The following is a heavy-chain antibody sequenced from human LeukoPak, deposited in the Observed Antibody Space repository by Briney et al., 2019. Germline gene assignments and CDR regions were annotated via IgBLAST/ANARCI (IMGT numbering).Heavy chain of an antibody. CDR3: ARVWSGYYSGWYFDL. CDR1: GGSISSGGNS. Sequence: PSETLSLTCAVSGGSISSGGNSWSWIRQPPGKGLGWIGYIYHSGSTYYNPSLKSRVTISVDRSKNQFSLKLSSVTAADTAVYYCARVWSGYYSGWYFDLWGRGTLVTVSS. D-gene: IGHD3-3*01. CDR2: IYHSGST. V-gene: IGHV4-30-2*01. J-gene: IGHJ2*01.